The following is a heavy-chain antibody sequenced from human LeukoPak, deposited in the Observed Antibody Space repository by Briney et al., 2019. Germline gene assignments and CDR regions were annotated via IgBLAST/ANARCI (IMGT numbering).Heavy chain of an antibody. CDR3: ASPVDTALAYFDF. Sequence: SETLSLTCIVSGYSINSGYYWGWIRQAPGKGLEWIGSVLASGRTYYNPSLKSRATISVDTSKNQFSLKLSSVTAADTAVYYCASPVDTALAYFDFWGQGTLVTVSS. D-gene: IGHD5-18*01. J-gene: IGHJ4*02. V-gene: IGHV4-38-2*02. CDR2: VLASGRT. CDR1: GYSINSGYY.